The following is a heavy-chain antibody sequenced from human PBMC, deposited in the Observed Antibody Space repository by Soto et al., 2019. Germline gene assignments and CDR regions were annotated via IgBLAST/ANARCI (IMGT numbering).Heavy chain of an antibody. CDR2: ISGSSGST. J-gene: IGHJ4*02. D-gene: IGHD3-10*01. Sequence: EVQLLESGGGLVQPGGSLRLSCAASGFTFSSYAMRWVRQAPGKGLEWVSAISGSSGSTYSADSVKGRFTISRDNSKNTLSLQMNSLRAEDTAVYYCAKLFAVRGVTNDYWGQGALVTVSS. CDR1: GFTFSSYA. CDR3: AKLFAVRGVTNDY. V-gene: IGHV3-23*01.